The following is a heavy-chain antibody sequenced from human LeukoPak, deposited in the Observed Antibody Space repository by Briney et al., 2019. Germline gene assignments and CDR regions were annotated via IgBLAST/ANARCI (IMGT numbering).Heavy chain of an antibody. CDR2: TYYRSKWYN. Sequence: SQTLSLTCAISGDSVSSDSAAWNWVRQSPSRGLEWLGRTYYRSKWYNDYAPSVKSRITINPDTFKNEFSLHLNSVTPEDTALYYCATYAFDIWGQGTMVTVSS. J-gene: IGHJ3*02. V-gene: IGHV6-1*01. CDR3: ATYAFDI. CDR1: GDSVSSDSAA.